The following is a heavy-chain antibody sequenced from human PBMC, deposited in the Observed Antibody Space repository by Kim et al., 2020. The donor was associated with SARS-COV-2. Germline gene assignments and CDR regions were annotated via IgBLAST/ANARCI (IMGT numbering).Heavy chain of an antibody. CDR2: INTDTGRP. V-gene: IGHV7-4-1*02. D-gene: IGHD2-2*02. Sequence: ASVKVSCKASGYSLTSYAMSWVRQAPGHGLEWMGWINTDTGRPTYAQDFTGRVVFSLDTSVSTAYLQISSLKAEDTAVYYCARGRSCSYRSCYKDYWGQGTLVTVSS. CDR1: GYSLTSYA. J-gene: IGHJ4*02. CDR3: ARGRSCSYRSCYKDY.